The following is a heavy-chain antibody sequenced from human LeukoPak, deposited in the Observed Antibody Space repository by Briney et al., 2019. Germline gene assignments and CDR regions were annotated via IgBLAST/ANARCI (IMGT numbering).Heavy chain of an antibody. V-gene: IGHV1-69*01. CDR1: GGTLSSYA. CDR2: IIPIFGTA. CDR3: ARDYRDGSYYSHFDY. D-gene: IGHD1-26*01. Sequence: GSSVKVSCKASGGTLSSYAISWVRQAPGQGLEWMGGIIPIFGTANYAQKFQGRVTITADESTSTAYMELSSLRSEDTAVYYCARDYRDGSYYSHFDYWGQGTLVTVSS. J-gene: IGHJ4*02.